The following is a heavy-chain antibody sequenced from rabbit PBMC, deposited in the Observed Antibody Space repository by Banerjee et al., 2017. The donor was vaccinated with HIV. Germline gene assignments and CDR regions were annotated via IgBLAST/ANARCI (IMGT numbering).Heavy chain of an antibody. CDR3: AREGYGDGTGDYDL. J-gene: IGHJ6*01. CDR1: GFSFSNSYW. Sequence: QEQLEESGGDLVKPEGSLTLTCTASGFSFSNSYWICWVRQAPGKGLEWIGCIYGGSSGRTYYASWATGRFTVSKTSSTTVTLQMTSLTAADTATYFCAREGYGDGTGDYDLWGPGTLVTVS. V-gene: IGHV1S45*01. D-gene: IGHD7-1*01. CDR2: IYGGSSGRT.